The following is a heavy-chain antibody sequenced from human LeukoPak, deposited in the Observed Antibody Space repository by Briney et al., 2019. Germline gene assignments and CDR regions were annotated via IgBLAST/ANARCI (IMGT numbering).Heavy chain of an antibody. CDR1: GYTFTGYY. CDR3: ARLRGAISYFDY. CDR2: INPNSGGT. J-gene: IGHJ4*02. D-gene: IGHD1-26*01. V-gene: IGHV1-2*02. Sequence: ASVKVSCKASGYTFTGYYMHWVRQAPGQGLEWMGWINPNSGGTNYAQKFQGRVTITRDTSISTAYMELSRLRSDDTAVYYCARLRGAISYFDYWGQGTLVTVSS.